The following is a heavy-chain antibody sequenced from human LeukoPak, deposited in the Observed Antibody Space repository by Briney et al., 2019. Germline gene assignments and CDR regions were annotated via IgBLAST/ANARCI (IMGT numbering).Heavy chain of an antibody. CDR3: ARDLRFNYYDSSGSTQEFDY. CDR2: IIPIFGTA. J-gene: IGHJ4*02. CDR1: GGTFSSYA. V-gene: IGHV1-69*05. D-gene: IGHD3-22*01. Sequence: SVKVSCKASGGTFSSYAISWVRQAPGQGLEWMGGIIPIFGTANYAQKFQGRVTITTDESTSTAYMELSSLRSEDTAVYYCARDLRFNYYDSSGSTQEFDYWGQGTLVTVSS.